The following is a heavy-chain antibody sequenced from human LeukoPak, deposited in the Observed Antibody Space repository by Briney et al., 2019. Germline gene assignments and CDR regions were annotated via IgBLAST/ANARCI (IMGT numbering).Heavy chain of an antibody. D-gene: IGHD2-15*01. CDR3: ARDRFGGYCSGGSCYYFDY. Sequence: GGSLRLSCAASGFTFSSYGMHWVRQAPGKGLEWVAVIWYDGSNKYYADSVKGRFTISRDNSKNTLYLQMNRLRAEDTAVYYCARDRFGGYCSGGSCYYFDYWGQGTLVTVSS. V-gene: IGHV3-33*01. CDR2: IWYDGSNK. CDR1: GFTFSSYG. J-gene: IGHJ4*02.